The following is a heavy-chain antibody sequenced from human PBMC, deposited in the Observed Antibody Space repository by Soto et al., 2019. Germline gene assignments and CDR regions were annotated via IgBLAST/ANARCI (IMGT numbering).Heavy chain of an antibody. CDR2: ISYDGSNK. Sequence: PGGSLRLSCAASGFTFSSYGMHWVRQAPGKGLEWVAVISYDGSNKYYADPVKGRFTISRDNSKNTLYLQMNSLRAEDTAVYYCSKDSWPAARGGLFDIWGQGTMVTVSS. CDR1: GFTFSSYG. J-gene: IGHJ3*02. CDR3: SKDSWPAARGGLFDI. V-gene: IGHV3-30*18. D-gene: IGHD2-2*01.